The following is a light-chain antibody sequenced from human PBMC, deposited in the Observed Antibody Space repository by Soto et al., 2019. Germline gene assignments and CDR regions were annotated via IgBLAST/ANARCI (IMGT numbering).Light chain of an antibody. CDR2: GAS. V-gene: IGKV3-20*01. J-gene: IGKJ2*01. CDR3: QQYGRSPPFT. CDR1: QSVSSTY. Sequence: EIVLTQSPGTLSLSPGERATRSCRASQSVSSTYIAWYQQNPGQAPRLLIYGASSRATGIPDRFSGSGSGTDFTLIISRREPEDFAVYFCQQYGRSPPFTFGQGTKVEIK.